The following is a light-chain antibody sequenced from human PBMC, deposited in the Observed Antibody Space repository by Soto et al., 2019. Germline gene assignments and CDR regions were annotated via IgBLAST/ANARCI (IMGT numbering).Light chain of an antibody. CDR3: QQYHDWVT. Sequence: VRTQSPGTLSLSPGEPATLSCGTSQSVSTNLAWYQQKPGQPPRLLIYDASTRATGIPARFRGSGSGTEFTLTISYLRPEDFAVYFCQQYHDWVTFGGGTKVEI. J-gene: IGKJ4*01. V-gene: IGKV3D-15*01. CDR2: DAS. CDR1: QSVSTN.